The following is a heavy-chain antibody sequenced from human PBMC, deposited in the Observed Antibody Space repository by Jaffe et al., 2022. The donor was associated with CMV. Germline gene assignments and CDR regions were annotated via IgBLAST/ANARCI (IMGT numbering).Heavy chain of an antibody. Sequence: EVQLVESGGGLVQPGGSLRLSCAASGFTFSSYEMNWVRQAPGKGLEWVSYISSSGSTIYYADSVKGRFTISRDNAKNSLYLQMNSLRAEDTAVYYCARVREQWLGSVFDYWGQGTLVTVSS. J-gene: IGHJ4*02. CDR3: ARVREQWLGSVFDY. D-gene: IGHD6-19*01. CDR1: GFTFSSYE. V-gene: IGHV3-48*03. CDR2: ISSSGSTI.